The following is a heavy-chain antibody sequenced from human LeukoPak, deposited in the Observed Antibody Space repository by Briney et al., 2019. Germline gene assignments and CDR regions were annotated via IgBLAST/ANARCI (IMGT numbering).Heavy chain of an antibody. CDR2: IYSGGNT. CDR1: GFAVSSNY. CDR3: AREEYSGSYRY. J-gene: IGHJ4*02. D-gene: IGHD1-26*01. V-gene: IGHV3-66*02. Sequence: GGSLRLSCAASGFAVSSNYMSWVRQAPGKGLEWVSVIYSGGNTYYADSVKGRFTISRDNSKNTLYLQMNSLRAEDTAVYYCAREEYSGSYRYWGQGTLVTVSS.